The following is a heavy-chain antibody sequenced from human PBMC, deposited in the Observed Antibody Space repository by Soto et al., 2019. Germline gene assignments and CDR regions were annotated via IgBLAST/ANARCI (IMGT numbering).Heavy chain of an antibody. CDR1: GFSLSTSGMC. CDR3: ARTPQGGWNYVGDWYFDL. D-gene: IGHD1-7*01. CDR2: IDWDDDK. Sequence: SGPRCEPTQTLTLTCTFSGFSLSTSGMCVSWIRQPPGKALEWLALIDWDDDKYYSTSLKTRLTISKDTSKNQVVLTMTNMDPVDTATYYCARTPQGGWNYVGDWYFDLWGQGTLVTVSS. J-gene: IGHJ2*01. V-gene: IGHV2-70*01.